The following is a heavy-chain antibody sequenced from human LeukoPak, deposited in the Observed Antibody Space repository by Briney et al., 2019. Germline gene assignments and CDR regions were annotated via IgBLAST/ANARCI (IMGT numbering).Heavy chain of an antibody. CDR2: ISGSGGST. V-gene: IGHV3-23*01. CDR3: AKDVVRGVMWYFDY. CDR1: GFTFSSYA. J-gene: IGHJ4*02. Sequence: GGSLRLSCAASGFTFSSYAMSWVRQAPGKGLEWVSAISGSGGSTYYAGSVKGRFTISRDNSKNTLYLQMNSLGAEDTAVYYCAKDVVRGVMWYFDYWGQGTLVTVSS. D-gene: IGHD3-10*01.